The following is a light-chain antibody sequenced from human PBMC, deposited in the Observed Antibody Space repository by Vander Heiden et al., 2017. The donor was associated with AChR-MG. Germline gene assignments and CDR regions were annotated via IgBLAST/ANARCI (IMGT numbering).Light chain of an antibody. CDR1: SSHVGSNY. CDR2: RNN. V-gene: IGLV1-47*01. Sequence: QSALTQPPSPSGTPGQRVTISCPGSSSHVGSNYVYWYQQFPGTAPKLLIYRNNQRPSGVPDRFSGSKSGTSASLAISGLRSEDEADYYCAAWDDSLSGPVFGGGTKLTVL. J-gene: IGLJ3*02. CDR3: AAWDDSLSGPV.